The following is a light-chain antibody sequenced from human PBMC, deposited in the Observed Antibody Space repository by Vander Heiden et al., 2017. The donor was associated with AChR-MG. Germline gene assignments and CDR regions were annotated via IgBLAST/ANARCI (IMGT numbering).Light chain of an antibody. Sequence: QSVLTQPPSASGTPGQRVAIPCSGSSSNVGSNYVYWYQQLPGTAPKLLIYSNNQRPSGVPDRFSGSKSGTSASLAIRGLRSEDEADYYCAAWDDSLSAWVFGGGTKLTVL. J-gene: IGLJ3*02. CDR2: SNN. CDR1: SSNVGSNY. V-gene: IGLV1-47*02. CDR3: AAWDDSLSAWV.